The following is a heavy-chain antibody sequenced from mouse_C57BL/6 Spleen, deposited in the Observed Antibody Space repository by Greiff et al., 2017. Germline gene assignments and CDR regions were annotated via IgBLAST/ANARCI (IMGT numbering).Heavy chain of an antibody. V-gene: IGHV1-61*01. J-gene: IGHJ4*01. CDR1: GYTFTSYW. D-gene: IGHD2-4*01. CDR3: ARHDYYYAMDY. CDR2: IYPSDSET. Sequence: VQLQQPGAELVRPGSSVKLSCKASGYTFTSYWMDWVKQRPGQGLEWIGNIYPSDSETHYNQKFKDKATLTVDKSSSTAYMQLSSLTSDDSAVYYCARHDYYYAMDYWGQGTSVTVSS.